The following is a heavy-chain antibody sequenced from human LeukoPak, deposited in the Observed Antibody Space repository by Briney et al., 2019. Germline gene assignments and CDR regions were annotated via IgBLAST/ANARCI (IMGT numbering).Heavy chain of an antibody. D-gene: IGHD3-16*01. Sequence: PGGSLRLSCVGSGFSLSDYWMHWVRQTPGKGLMWVSRITSDGSTTWYADSVKGRFTASRDNAKNTLFLEMSSLRDEDTAVYYCAGDYIWGRLFWGQGTLVTVSS. J-gene: IGHJ4*01. CDR2: ITSDGSTT. CDR1: GFSLSDYW. V-gene: IGHV3-74*01. CDR3: AGDYIWGRLF.